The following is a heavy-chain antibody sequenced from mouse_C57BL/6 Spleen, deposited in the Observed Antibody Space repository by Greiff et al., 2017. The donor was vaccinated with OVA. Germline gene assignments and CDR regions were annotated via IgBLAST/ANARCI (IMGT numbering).Heavy chain of an antibody. CDR3: ARRGLRYPYYFDY. D-gene: IGHD1-1*01. J-gene: IGHJ2*01. CDR2: FHPYNDDT. CDR1: GYTFTTYP. V-gene: IGHV1-47*01. Sequence: VQLQQSGAELVKPGASVKMSCKASGYTFTTYPIEWMKQNHGKSLEWIGNFHPYNDDTKYNEKFKGKATLTVAQSSSTVYLELSRLTSDDSAVYYCARRGLRYPYYFDYWGQGTTRTVSS.